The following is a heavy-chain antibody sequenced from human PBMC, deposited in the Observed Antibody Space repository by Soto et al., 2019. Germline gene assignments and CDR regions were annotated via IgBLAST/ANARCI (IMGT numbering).Heavy chain of an antibody. V-gene: IGHV3-7*04. J-gene: IGHJ6*02. D-gene: IGHD2-15*01. CDR2: IKQDGSEK. CDR1: GHIFSNEW. CDR3: ARGNTLDL. Sequence: PGGSLRLSCAASGHIFSNEWMTWVRQAPGTGLECVANIKQDGSEKYYLDSVKGRFTISRDNAKNSLHLQLNSLRADDTAVYYCARGNTLDLWGQGTTVTVSS.